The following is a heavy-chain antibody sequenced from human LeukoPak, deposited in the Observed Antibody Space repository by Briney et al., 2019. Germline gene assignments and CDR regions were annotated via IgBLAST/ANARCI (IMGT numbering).Heavy chain of an antibody. V-gene: IGHV4-34*01. CDR1: GGSFSGYY. CDR3: ARGHTSNDY. J-gene: IGHJ4*02. Sequence: SETLSLTCAVYGGSFSGYYWSCIRQPPGKGLEWVGEINHSGSTNYNPSLKSRVTISVDTSKNQFSLKLSSVTAADTALYYCARGHTSNDYWGQGTPVTVSS. D-gene: IGHD2-2*01. CDR2: INHSGST.